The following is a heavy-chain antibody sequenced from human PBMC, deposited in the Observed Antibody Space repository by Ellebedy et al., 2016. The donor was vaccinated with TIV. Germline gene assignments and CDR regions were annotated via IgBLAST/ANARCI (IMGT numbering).Heavy chain of an antibody. V-gene: IGHV1-18*04. J-gene: IGHJ4*02. Sequence: AASVQVSCKASGYSFINYIITWVRQAPGQGLEWMGWISTYKGHTNYAQKFQGRVTMTTDTSTSTAYMEMRSLTSDDTAVYYCARGPYGSGRSPLDYWGQGTLVAVSS. CDR2: ISTYKGHT. D-gene: IGHD3-10*01. CDR3: ARGPYGSGRSPLDY. CDR1: GYSFINYI.